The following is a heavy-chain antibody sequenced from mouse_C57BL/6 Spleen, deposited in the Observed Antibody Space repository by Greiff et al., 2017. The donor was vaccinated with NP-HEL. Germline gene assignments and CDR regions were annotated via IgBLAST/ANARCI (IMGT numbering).Heavy chain of an antibody. D-gene: IGHD1-1*01. CDR1: GFTFSSYA. J-gene: IGHJ4*01. Sequence: DVKLVESGGGLVTPGGSLNLSCAASGFTFSSYAMSWVRQTPEKRLEWVATISDGGGYTYYPDNVKGRFTISRDNAKNKLYLKMSQLKAEDTAMYYCAREITTVGARYGMDYWGQGTSVTVSA. CDR3: AREITTVGARYGMDY. CDR2: ISDGGGYT. V-gene: IGHV5-4*01.